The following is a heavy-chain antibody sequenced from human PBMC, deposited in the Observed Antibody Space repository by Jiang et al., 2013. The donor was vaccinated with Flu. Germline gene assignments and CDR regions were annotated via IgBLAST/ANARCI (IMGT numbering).Heavy chain of an antibody. Sequence: PGLVKPSETLSLTCTVSGGSISSYYWSWIRQPPGKGLEWIGYIYYSGSTNYNPSLKSRVTISVDTSKNQFSLKLSSVTAADTAVYYCAREGKFGEGDYWGQGTLVTVSS. V-gene: IGHV4-59*01. D-gene: IGHD3-10*01. J-gene: IGHJ4*02. CDR2: IYYSGST. CDR3: AREGKFGEGDY. CDR1: GGSISSYY.